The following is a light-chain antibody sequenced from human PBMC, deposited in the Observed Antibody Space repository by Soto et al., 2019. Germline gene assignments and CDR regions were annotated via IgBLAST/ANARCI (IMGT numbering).Light chain of an antibody. CDR3: QQYGSSRT. V-gene: IGKV3-20*01. Sequence: EVVLTQSPGTLSLSPGERVTLSCRASQSVSSYLAWYQQKPGQAPRLLMYEASNRATGIPDRFSGSGSGTDFTLTISRLEPEDFAVYYCQQYGSSRTFGQGTKVDIK. J-gene: IGKJ1*01. CDR2: EAS. CDR1: QSVSSY.